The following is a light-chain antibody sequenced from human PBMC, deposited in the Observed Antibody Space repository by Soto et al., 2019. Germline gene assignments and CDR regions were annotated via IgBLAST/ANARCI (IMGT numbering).Light chain of an antibody. CDR2: EVS. Sequence: QSALTQPASVSGSPGQSITISCTGTSSDVGSYNLVSWSQHHPGKAPKLMIYEVSKRPSGVSNRFSGSKSGNTASLTISGRQAEYEGDYYCCSDAGSSPWVFGGGTKLTVL. J-gene: IGLJ3*02. V-gene: IGLV2-23*02. CDR3: CSDAGSSPWV. CDR1: SSDVGSYNL.